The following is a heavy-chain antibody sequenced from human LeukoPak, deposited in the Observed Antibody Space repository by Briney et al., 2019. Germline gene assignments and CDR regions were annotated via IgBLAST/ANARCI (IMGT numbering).Heavy chain of an antibody. CDR1: GFTFTNSA. CDR3: AKNDGNLPYYYYYMDV. D-gene: IGHD1-1*01. J-gene: IGHJ6*03. Sequence: GGSLRLSCAASGFTFTNSALSWVRQAPGKELQWVSDISGSGGSTYYADSVKGRFTISRDNSKNTLYLQMNSLRAEDTAVYYCAKNDGNLPYYYYYMDVWGKGTTVTVSS. CDR2: ISGSGGST. V-gene: IGHV3-23*01.